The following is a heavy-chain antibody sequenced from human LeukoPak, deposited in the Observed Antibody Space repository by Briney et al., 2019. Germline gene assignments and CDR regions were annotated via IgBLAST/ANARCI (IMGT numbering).Heavy chain of an antibody. CDR2: IHPSGML. CDR3: SRGLDSRKLGY. Sequence: PSETLSLTCTVSGASFSSGDQYWHWIRQSPGKGLEWIGSIHPSGMLYNNPSLESRVTISIDTSKNQFSLNLNSVTAADTAVYLCSRGLDSRKLGYWGQGTLVTVSS. CDR1: GASFSSGDQY. V-gene: IGHV4-31*03. J-gene: IGHJ4*02. D-gene: IGHD3-22*01.